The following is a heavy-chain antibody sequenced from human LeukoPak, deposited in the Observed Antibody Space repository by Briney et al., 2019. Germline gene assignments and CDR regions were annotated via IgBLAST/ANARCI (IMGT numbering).Heavy chain of an antibody. Sequence: PGGSLRLSCAPSGFLYSSYSMNWVRQTPGKGLEWVAYISVDSSAIYYADSVKGRFTISRDNAKKSLFLQMNSLRVEDTAVYYCARGSVIYFFDYWGQGTLVTVAP. V-gene: IGHV3-48*01. CDR3: ARGSVIYFFDY. J-gene: IGHJ4*02. CDR1: GFLYSSYS. D-gene: IGHD2/OR15-2a*01. CDR2: ISVDSSAI.